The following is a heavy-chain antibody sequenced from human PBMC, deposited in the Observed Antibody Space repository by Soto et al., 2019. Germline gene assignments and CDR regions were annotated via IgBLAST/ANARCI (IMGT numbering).Heavy chain of an antibody. D-gene: IGHD3-22*01. CDR1: RGSINNRDYY. V-gene: IGHV4-30-4*01. CDR3: ARMSYFYDKGYFVP. J-gene: IGHJ1*01. Sequence: SLSLTCTDARGSINNRDYYWSWSRQNPGKFLEWIGYVYYSWSMHYIPSLKSRLSMSIDQSKKQFSLKLTSVTASDTATYYCARMSYFYDKGYFVPWTRGTLVIVSP. CDR2: VYYSWSM.